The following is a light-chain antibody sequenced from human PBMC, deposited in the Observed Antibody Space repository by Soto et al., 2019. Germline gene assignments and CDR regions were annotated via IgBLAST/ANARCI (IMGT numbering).Light chain of an antibody. CDR2: EVT. V-gene: IGLV2-23*02. J-gene: IGLJ1*01. Sequence: QSALTQPASVSGSPGQSITISCPGTSSDIGRFNFVSWYQQHPGKAPKLLICEVTKRPSGVSNRFSGSKSGNTASLTISGLQAEDEADYYCCSDAGSGIYIFGTGTKSPS. CDR3: CSDAGSGIYI. CDR1: SSDIGRFNF.